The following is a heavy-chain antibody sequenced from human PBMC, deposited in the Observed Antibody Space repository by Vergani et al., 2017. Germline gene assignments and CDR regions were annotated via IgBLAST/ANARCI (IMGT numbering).Heavy chain of an antibody. Sequence: QVQLQQWGAGLLKPSETLSLTCAVYGGSFSGYYWSWIRQPPGKGLEWIGEINHSGSTNYNPSLKSRVTISVDTSKNQFSLKLSAVTAADTAVYYCAGIYGSGRLYYCYYYGMDVWGQGTTVTVSS. CDR3: AGIYGSGRLYYCYYYGMDV. CDR2: INHSGST. D-gene: IGHD3-10*01. J-gene: IGHJ6*02. CDR1: GGSFSGYY. V-gene: IGHV4-34*01.